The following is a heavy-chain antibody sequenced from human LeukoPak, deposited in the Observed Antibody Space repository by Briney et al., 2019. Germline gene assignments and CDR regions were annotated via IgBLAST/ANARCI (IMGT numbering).Heavy chain of an antibody. CDR2: VSGSATNT. V-gene: IGHV3-23*01. D-gene: IGHD2-15*01. J-gene: IGHJ4*02. CDR1: GFTFSTYA. CDR3: AKALYYVISGPFDY. Sequence: GESLTLSCTASGFTFSTYAMSWVRQAPGKGLERVSSVSGSATNTYYADSVKDRFTITRDKSKNTLVLQMNSLRTEDTAVYYCAKALYYVISGPFDYWGQGTLVTVSS.